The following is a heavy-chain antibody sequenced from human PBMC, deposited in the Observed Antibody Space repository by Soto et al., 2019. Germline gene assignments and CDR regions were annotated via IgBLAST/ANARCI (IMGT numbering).Heavy chain of an antibody. CDR2: IDAANGNT. V-gene: IGHV1-3*01. D-gene: IGHD3-22*01. J-gene: IGHJ4*02. CDR1: GYTFITYA. Sequence: GASVKVSCKASGYTFITYAIHWVRQAPGQRLEWMGRIDAANGNTRYSQKFQGRVIFTRDTSASTVYMELSSLNPEDTAVFYCARDRHCYDSSGSSYYFDYWGQGTLVTVSS. CDR3: ARDRHCYDSSGSSYYFDY.